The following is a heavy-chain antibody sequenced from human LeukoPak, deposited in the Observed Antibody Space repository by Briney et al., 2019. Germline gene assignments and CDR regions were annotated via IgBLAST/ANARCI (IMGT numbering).Heavy chain of an antibody. CDR3: ARDRAALARMGGMDV. CDR1: GFTFSTYD. CDR2: ISRSSSHI. Sequence: GGSLRLSCAASGFTFSTYDMNWVRQAPGKGLEWVSYISRSSSHIYHADSMKGRLTISRDNAKSSLYLQMDSLRDEDTAIYYCARDRAALARMGGMDVWGQGTTVTVFS. J-gene: IGHJ6*02. D-gene: IGHD5-12*01. V-gene: IGHV3-21*01.